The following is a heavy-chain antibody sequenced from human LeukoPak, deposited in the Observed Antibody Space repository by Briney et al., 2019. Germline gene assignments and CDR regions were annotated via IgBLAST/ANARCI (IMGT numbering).Heavy chain of an antibody. CDR3: ARARASIAAPNDY. Sequence: SETLSLTCTVSGGSISSSSYYWGWIRQPPGKGLEWIGSIYYSGSTYYNPSLKSRVTISVDTSKNQFSLKLSSVTAADTAVYYCARARASIAAPNDYWGQGTLVTVSS. J-gene: IGHJ4*02. CDR2: IYYSGST. CDR1: GGSISSSSYY. V-gene: IGHV4-39*01. D-gene: IGHD6-6*01.